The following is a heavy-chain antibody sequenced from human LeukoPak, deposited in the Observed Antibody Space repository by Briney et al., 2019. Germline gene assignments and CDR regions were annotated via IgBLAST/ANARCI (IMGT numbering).Heavy chain of an antibody. CDR2: IYSSGST. J-gene: IGHJ4*02. Sequence: SETLSLTCTVSGGSISNYYWSWIRQPPGKGLEWVGYIYSSGSTNYNPSLKSRVSISIDTSKNQFSLKLNSVTAADTAVYYCAGGGRGYTYGLDYWGQGTLVAVSS. CDR3: AGGGRGYTYGLDY. V-gene: IGHV4-59*08. D-gene: IGHD5-18*01. CDR1: GGSISNYY.